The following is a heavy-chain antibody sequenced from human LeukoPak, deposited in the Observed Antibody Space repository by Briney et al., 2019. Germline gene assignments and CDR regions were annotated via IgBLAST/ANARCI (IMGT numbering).Heavy chain of an antibody. J-gene: IGHJ5*02. V-gene: IGHV3-23*01. Sequence: GGSLRLSCAASGFTFSSYAMSWVRQAPGKGLEWVSATSGIGGRTYYADSVKGRFTISRDNSKNTLYLQMNSLRAEDTAVYYCAKDSLVSVYYYDSSCYYHWGQGTLVTVSS. CDR1: GFTFSSYA. CDR2: TSGIGGRT. CDR3: AKDSLVSVYYYDSSCYYH. D-gene: IGHD3-22*01.